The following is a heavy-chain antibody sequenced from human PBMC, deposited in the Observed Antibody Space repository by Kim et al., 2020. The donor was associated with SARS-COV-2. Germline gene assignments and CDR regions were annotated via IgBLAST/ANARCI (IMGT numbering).Heavy chain of an antibody. J-gene: IGHJ5*02. Sequence: SETLSLTCTVSGDYISSSTYYWALIRQPPGKGLEWIGSIYYSGSTYYNPSLKSRVTISGDTSKNQFSLKLSSVTAADTAVYYCARQRGKVDPWGQGTLVTVSS. CDR2: IYYSGST. D-gene: IGHD3-16*01. CDR1: GDYISSSTYY. CDR3: ARQRGKVDP. V-gene: IGHV4-39*01.